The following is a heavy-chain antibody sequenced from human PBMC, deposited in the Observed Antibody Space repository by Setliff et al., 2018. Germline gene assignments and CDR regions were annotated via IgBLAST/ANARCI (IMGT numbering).Heavy chain of an antibody. Sequence: PGGSLRLSCAASGFTFSTYSMSWIRQPAGKGLEWLGQIYTSWSTNYNPSLKGRATLSIDASKRQFSLKLTSVTAADTAVYYCARMSGFQYMDVWGKGTTVTVSS. CDR3: ARMSGFQYMDV. V-gene: IGHV4-4*07. CDR1: GFTFSTYS. D-gene: IGHD3-3*01. CDR2: IYTSWST. J-gene: IGHJ6*03.